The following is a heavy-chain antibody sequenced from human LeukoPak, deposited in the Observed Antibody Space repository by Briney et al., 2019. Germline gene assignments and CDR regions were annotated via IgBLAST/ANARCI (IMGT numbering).Heavy chain of an antibody. CDR3: AKRKYSSGWYDWFDP. Sequence: PGGSLRLSCAASGFTFSSYAMHWVRQAPGKGLEWVSLISWDGGSTYYADSVKGRFTISRDNSKNSLYLQMNSLRAEDTALYYCAKRKYSSGWYDWFDPWGQGTLVTVSS. V-gene: IGHV3-43D*03. CDR1: GFTFSSYA. D-gene: IGHD6-19*01. J-gene: IGHJ5*02. CDR2: ISWDGGST.